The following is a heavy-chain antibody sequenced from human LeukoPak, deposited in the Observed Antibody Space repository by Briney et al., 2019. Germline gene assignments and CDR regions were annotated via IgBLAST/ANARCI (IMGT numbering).Heavy chain of an antibody. CDR3: ARAPIVVVSTPSFDT. CDR2: IFSYGNT. CDR1: SGSVTSDY. V-gene: IGHV4-59*02. Sequence: KTSETLSLTCTVYSGSVTSDYWTWIRQPPGKGLEWIGYIFSYGNTEYSPSLKSRATISLDTSKNQCSLKLTSVTAADTAVYYCARAPIVVVSTPSFDTWGQGILVTVSS. D-gene: IGHD3-22*01. J-gene: IGHJ4*02.